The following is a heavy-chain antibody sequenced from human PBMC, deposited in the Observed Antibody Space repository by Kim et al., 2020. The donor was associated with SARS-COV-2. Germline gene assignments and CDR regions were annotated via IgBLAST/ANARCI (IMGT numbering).Heavy chain of an antibody. Sequence: ASVKVSCKASGYTFTGYYMHWVRQAPGQGLEWMGWINPNSGGTNYAQKFQGRVTMTRDTSISTAYMELSRLRSDDTAVYYCARVYYDSSGYNFDYCGQGTLVTVST. CDR2: INPNSGGT. J-gene: IGHJ4*02. CDR1: GYTFTGYY. D-gene: IGHD3-22*01. V-gene: IGHV1-2*02. CDR3: ARVYYDSSGYNFDY.